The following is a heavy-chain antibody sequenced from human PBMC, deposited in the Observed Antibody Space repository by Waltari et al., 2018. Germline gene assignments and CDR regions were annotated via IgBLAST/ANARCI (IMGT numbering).Heavy chain of an antibody. Sequence: QVQLQQWGAGLLKPSETLSLTCAVYGGSFSGYYWSWSRQPPGKGLEWIGEINHSGSTNYNPSLKSRVTISVDTSKNQFSLKLSSVTAADTAVYYCARKRYFDYWGQGTLVTVSS. CDR1: GGSFSGYY. CDR2: INHSGST. CDR3: ARKRYFDY. V-gene: IGHV4-34*01. J-gene: IGHJ4*02.